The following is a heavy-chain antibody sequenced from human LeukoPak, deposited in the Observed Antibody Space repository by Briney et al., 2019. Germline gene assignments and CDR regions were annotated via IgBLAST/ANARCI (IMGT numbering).Heavy chain of an antibody. V-gene: IGHV1-3*02. D-gene: IGHD3-10*01. Sequence: GASVKVSCKASGYTFTNYAIHWVRQAPGRRLEWMGWSNGANGNTEYSPAFQGRVSITRDTSASTAYMELSSLSSEDMAIYYCARGVHGGAWLTDYWGQGTLVPVS. CDR1: GYTFTNYA. J-gene: IGHJ4*02. CDR3: ARGVHGGAWLTDY. CDR2: SNGANGNT.